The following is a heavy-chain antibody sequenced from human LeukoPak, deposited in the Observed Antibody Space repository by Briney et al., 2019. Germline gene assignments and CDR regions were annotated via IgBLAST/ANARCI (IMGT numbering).Heavy chain of an antibody. D-gene: IGHD5-12*01. V-gene: IGHV3-30*04. CDR1: GFTFSSYA. Sequence: PGGSLRLSCAASGFTFSSYAMHWVRQAPGKELEWVAVISDDENNKYYADSVKGRFTISGDNSKNTLYLQMNSLRGEDTAVYYCASVDDLDAFAMWGQGTMVTVSS. J-gene: IGHJ3*02. CDR3: ASVDDLDAFAM. CDR2: ISDDENNK.